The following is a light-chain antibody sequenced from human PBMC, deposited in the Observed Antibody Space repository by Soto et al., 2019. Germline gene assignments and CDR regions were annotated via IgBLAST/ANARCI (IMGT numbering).Light chain of an antibody. J-gene: IGKJ2*01. V-gene: IGKV1-39*01. Sequence: DIQMTQSPSSLSASVGDRDTITCRASQSISSYLHWYQQKSGKAPRLLIYAASNLQSGVPSRFSGSGSGTDFTLTITSLQPEDFATYYCQQSYIIPRTFGQGTKLEIK. CDR2: AAS. CDR1: QSISSY. CDR3: QQSYIIPRT.